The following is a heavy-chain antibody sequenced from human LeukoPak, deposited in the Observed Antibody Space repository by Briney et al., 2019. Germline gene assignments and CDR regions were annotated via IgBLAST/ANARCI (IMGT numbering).Heavy chain of an antibody. CDR3: AKEKYSSGFDY. CDR2: ISYDGSNK. CDR1: GFTFSSYA. V-gene: IGHV3-30-3*01. J-gene: IGHJ4*02. D-gene: IGHD6-19*01. Sequence: GGSLRLSCAASGFTFSSYAMHWVRQAPGKGLEWVAVISYDGSNKYYADSVKGRFTISRDNSKNTLYLQMNSLRAEDTALYYCAKEKYSSGFDYWGQGTLVTVSS.